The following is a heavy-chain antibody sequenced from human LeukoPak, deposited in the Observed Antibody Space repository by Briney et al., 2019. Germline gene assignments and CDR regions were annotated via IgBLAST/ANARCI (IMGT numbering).Heavy chain of an antibody. V-gene: IGHV4-34*01. D-gene: IGHD3-22*01. Sequence: TSETLSLTCAVYGGSFSGYYWSWIRQPPGKGLEWIGEINHSGSTNYNPSLKSRVTISVDKSKNQFSLKLSSVTAADTAVYYCARGDDSRYWFDPWGQGTLVTVSS. CDR3: ARGDDSRYWFDP. J-gene: IGHJ5*02. CDR2: INHSGST. CDR1: GGSFSGYY.